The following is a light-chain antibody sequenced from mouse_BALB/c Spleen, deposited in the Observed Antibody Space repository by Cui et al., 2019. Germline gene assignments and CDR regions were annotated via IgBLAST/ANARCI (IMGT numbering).Light chain of an antibody. V-gene: IGKV4-72*01. CDR1: PSVSY. J-gene: IGKJ5*01. CDR2: ATS. Sequence: QIVLSQSPAILSASPGEKVKMTCRASPSVSYMHWYQQKPGSSPNPWIYATSNLASGVPARFSGSGSGTSYSLTISRVEAEDAATYYCQQWSSNPLTFGAGTKLELK. CDR3: QQWSSNPLT.